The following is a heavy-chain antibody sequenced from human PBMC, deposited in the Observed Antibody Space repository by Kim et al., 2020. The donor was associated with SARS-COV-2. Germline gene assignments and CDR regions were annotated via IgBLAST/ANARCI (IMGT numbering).Heavy chain of an antibody. Sequence: SRVTMSVDTSKNQFSLKLSSVTAADTAVYYCAREKKKYSSSWYPPSGMDVWGQGTTVTVSS. J-gene: IGHJ6*02. CDR3: AREKKKYSSSWYPPSGMDV. D-gene: IGHD6-13*01. V-gene: IGHV4-4*06.